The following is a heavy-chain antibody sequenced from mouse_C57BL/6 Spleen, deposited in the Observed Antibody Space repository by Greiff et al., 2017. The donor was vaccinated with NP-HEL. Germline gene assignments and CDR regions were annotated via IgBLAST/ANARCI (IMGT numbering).Heavy chain of an antibody. V-gene: IGHV1-64*01. CDR1: GYTFTSYW. CDR2: IHPNSGST. D-gene: IGHD1-1*01. Sequence: QVQLQQSGAELVKPGASVKLSCKASGYTFTSYWMHWVKQRPGQGLEWIGMIHPNSGSTNYNEKFKSKATLTVDKSSSTAYMQLSSLTSEDSAVYYCARSRGSSYGYWGQGTTLTVSS. CDR3: ARSRGSSYGY. J-gene: IGHJ2*01.